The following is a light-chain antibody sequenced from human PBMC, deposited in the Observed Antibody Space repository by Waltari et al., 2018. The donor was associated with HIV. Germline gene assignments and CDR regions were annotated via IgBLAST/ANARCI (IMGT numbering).Light chain of an antibody. CDR3: AAWDDNRNAVV. J-gene: IGLJ2*01. CDR2: SNN. V-gene: IGLV1-44*01. CDR1: SSNIGSKT. Sequence: QSVLTQPPSASGTPGQRVAIPCSGSSSNIGSKTITWYQQLSGTAPKLLINSNNQRPSGVPDRFSGSKSGTSGSLAISGLQSEDEADYYCAAWDDNRNAVVFGGGTKLTVL.